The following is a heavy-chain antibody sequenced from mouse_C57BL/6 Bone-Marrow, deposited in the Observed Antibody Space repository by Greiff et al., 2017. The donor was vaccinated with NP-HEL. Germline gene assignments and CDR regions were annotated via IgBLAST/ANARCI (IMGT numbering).Heavy chain of an antibody. J-gene: IGHJ4*01. V-gene: IGHV1-55*01. CDR1: GYTFTSYW. CDR2: IYPGSGST. CDR3: ARFFYYYGSSYAARDY. D-gene: IGHD1-1*01. Sequence: VQLQQPGAELVKPGASVKMSCKASGYTFTSYWITWVKQRPGQGLEWIGDIYPGSGSTNYNEKFKSKATLTVDTSSSNAYMQLSSLTSEDSAVYYCARFFYYYGSSYAARDYWGQGTSVTVSS.